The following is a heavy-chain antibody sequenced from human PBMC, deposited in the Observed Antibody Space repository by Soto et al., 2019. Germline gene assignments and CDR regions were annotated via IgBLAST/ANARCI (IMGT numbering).Heavy chain of an antibody. Sequence: SVKVSCKASGGTFSSYAMSWVRRAPGQGLEWMGGIIPIFGTANYAQKFQGRVTITADESTSTAYMELSSLRSEDTAVYYCARTGYCSGGSCLLALFDYWGQGTLVTVSS. CDR2: IIPIFGTA. V-gene: IGHV1-69*13. CDR1: GGTFSSYA. D-gene: IGHD2-15*01. J-gene: IGHJ4*02. CDR3: ARTGYCSGGSCLLALFDY.